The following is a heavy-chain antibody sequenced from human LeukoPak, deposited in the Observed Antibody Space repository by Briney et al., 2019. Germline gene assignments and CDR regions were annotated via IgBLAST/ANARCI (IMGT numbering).Heavy chain of an antibody. CDR3: AKESGGTNTPSDY. V-gene: IGHV3-23*01. J-gene: IGHJ4*02. Sequence: PGGSLRLSCAASGFTFSSYAMNWVRQAPGKGLEWVSTINNSGGSTYYADSVKGRFTISRDNSKNTLYLQMNSLRAEDTAVYYCAKESGGTNTPSDYWGQGTLVTVSS. D-gene: IGHD2-8*01. CDR1: GFTFSSYA. CDR2: INNSGGST.